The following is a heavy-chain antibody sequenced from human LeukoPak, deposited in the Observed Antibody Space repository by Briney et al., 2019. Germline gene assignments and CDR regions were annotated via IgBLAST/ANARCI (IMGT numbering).Heavy chain of an antibody. CDR3: ARSLSSGLYAFDY. J-gene: IGHJ4*02. Sequence: GASVQVSCKASGYTFTSDGISWVRQNPGHGIEWMGWISAYNGNTNYAQKLQGRVTMTTDTSTSTAYMELRSLRSDDTAVYYCARSLSSGLYAFDYWGQGTLVTVSS. V-gene: IGHV1-18*01. CDR1: GYTFTSDG. D-gene: IGHD6-19*01. CDR2: ISAYNGNT.